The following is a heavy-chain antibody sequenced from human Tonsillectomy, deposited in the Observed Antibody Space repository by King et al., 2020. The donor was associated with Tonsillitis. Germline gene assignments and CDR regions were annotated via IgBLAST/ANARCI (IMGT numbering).Heavy chain of an antibody. V-gene: IGHV3-23*04. Sequence: VQLVESGGGLVQPGGSLRLSCEASGFTFSSFAMTWVRQAPGKGLEWVSAISGSGGSTYYADSVKGRFTVFRDNSKNTLYLQMNSRRAEDTAVYYCAKANGVDTAMACDYWGQGTLVTVSS. J-gene: IGHJ4*02. CDR3: AKANGVDTAMACDY. CDR1: GFTFSSFA. D-gene: IGHD5-18*01. CDR2: ISGSGGST.